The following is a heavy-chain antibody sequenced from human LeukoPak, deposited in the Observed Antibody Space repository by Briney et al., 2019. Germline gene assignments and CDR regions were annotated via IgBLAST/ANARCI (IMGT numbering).Heavy chain of an antibody. J-gene: IGHJ4*02. CDR3: ARAPVAGTYYFDY. Sequence: GGSLRLSCAASGFTFSSYGMHWVRQAPGKGLEWVAVIWYDGSNKYYADSVKGRFTISRDNSKNTPYLQMNSLRAEDTAVYYCARAPVAGTYYFDYWGQGTLVTVSS. V-gene: IGHV3-33*01. CDR1: GFTFSSYG. CDR2: IWYDGSNK. D-gene: IGHD6-19*01.